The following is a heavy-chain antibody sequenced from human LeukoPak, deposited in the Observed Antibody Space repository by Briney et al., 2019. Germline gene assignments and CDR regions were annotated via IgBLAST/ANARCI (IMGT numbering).Heavy chain of an antibody. D-gene: IGHD6-6*01. Sequence: PGGSLRLSCAASGFIVSSNYMNWVRQAPGKGLEWVSSITSSSGYIHYADSVKGRFTISRDNAKNSLYLQMNSLRAEDTAVYYCAREITSSSSFDSWGQGTLVAVSS. J-gene: IGHJ4*02. CDR3: AREITSSSSFDS. CDR1: GFIVSSNY. V-gene: IGHV3-21*01. CDR2: ITSSSGYI.